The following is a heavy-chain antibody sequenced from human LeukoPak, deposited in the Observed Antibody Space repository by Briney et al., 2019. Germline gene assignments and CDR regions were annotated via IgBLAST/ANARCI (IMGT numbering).Heavy chain of an antibody. Sequence: GGSLRLSCVASGFTFSSYGMHWVRQAPGKGLEWVAFIRYDGSNKYYADSVKGRFTISRDNSKNTLYLQMNSLRAEDTAVYYCAKDHGADDFWSGYPDYWGQGTLVTVSS. CDR2: IRYDGSNK. CDR3: AKDHGADDFWSGYPDY. D-gene: IGHD3-3*01. J-gene: IGHJ4*02. CDR1: GFTFSSYG. V-gene: IGHV3-30*02.